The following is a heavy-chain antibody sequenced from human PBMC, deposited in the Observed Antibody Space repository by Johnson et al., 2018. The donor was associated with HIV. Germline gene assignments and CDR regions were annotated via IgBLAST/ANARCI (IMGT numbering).Heavy chain of an antibody. D-gene: IGHD3-22*01. V-gene: IGHV3-73*01. CDR3: TTDGQDDYDSSGADAFDI. Sequence: MQLVESGGGLVQPGGSLKLSCAASGFFFSGSAMHWVRQASGKGLEWVGRIRSKANNYATTYAASLKGRFTISRDDSKNTAYLQMNIRKTEDTAVYYCTTDGQDDYDSSGADAFDIWGQGTMVTVSS. CDR1: GFFFSGSA. J-gene: IGHJ3*02. CDR2: IRSKANNYAT.